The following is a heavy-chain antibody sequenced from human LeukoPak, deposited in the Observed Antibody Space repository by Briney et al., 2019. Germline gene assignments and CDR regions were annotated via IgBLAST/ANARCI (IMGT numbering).Heavy chain of an antibody. V-gene: IGHV3-9*01. CDR3: AKASKGDPPYYFDY. D-gene: IGHD2-21*02. CDR2: ISWNSGSI. J-gene: IGHJ4*02. Sequence: GGSLRLSCAASGFTFDDYAMHWVRQAPGKGLEWVSGISWNSGSIGYADSVKGRFTISRDNAKNSLYLQMNSLRAEDTALYYCAKASKGDPPYYFDYWGQGTLVTVSS. CDR1: GFTFDDYA.